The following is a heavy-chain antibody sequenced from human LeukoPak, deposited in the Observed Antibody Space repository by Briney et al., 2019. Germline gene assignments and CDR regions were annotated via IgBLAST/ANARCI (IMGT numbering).Heavy chain of an antibody. J-gene: IGHJ6*02. D-gene: IGHD5-24*01. Sequence: GGSLRLSCAASGFTFSTYDMHWVRQATGKGLEWVSAIGTAGDTYYPGSVKGRFTISRDNAKNSLYLQMNSLRAEDTAVYYCARDNDGYNSYGMDVWGQGTTVTVSS. CDR3: ARDNDGYNSYGMDV. V-gene: IGHV3-13*01. CDR2: IGTAGDT. CDR1: GFTFSTYD.